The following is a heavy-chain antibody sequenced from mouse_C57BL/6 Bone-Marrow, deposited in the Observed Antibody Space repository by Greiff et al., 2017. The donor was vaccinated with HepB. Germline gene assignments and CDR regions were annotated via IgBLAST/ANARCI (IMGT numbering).Heavy chain of an antibody. CDR3: AREATVVYFDY. J-gene: IGHJ2*01. V-gene: IGHV1-50*01. CDR2: IDPSDSYT. Sequence: VQLQQPGAELVKPGASVKLSCKASGYTFTSYWMQWVKQRPGQGLEWIGEIDPSDSYTNYNQKFKGKATLTVDTSSSTAYMQLSSLTSEDSAVYYGAREATVVYFDYWGQGTTLTVSS. D-gene: IGHD1-1*01. CDR1: GYTFTSYW.